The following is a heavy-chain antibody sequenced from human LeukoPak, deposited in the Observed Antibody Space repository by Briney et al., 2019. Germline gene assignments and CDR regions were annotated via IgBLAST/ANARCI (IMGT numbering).Heavy chain of an antibody. D-gene: IGHD6-13*01. V-gene: IGHV1-18*01. CDR3: AGSIAAAGPYSSFDY. CDR2: ISAYNGNT. J-gene: IGHJ4*02. Sequence: ASVKVSCKASGYTFTSYGISWVRQAPGQGLEWMGWISAYNGNTSYAQKLQGRVTMTTDTSTSTAYMELRSLRSDDTAVYYCAGSIAAAGPYSSFDYWGQGTLVTVSS. CDR1: GYTFTSYG.